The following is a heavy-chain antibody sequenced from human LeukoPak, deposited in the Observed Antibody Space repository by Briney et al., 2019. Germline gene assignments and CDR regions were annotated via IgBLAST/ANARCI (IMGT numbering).Heavy chain of an antibody. D-gene: IGHD3-10*01. CDR1: GYSFTNYW. CDR3: ARRGEGKHLDY. V-gene: IGHV5-51*01. CDR2: IYPGDSDT. Sequence: GESLKIPCKGSGYSFTNYWIGWVRQMPGKGPEWMGIIYPGDSDTRYSPSFQGQVTISVDKSISTAYLQWSSLKASDSAMYYCARRGEGKHLDYWGQGTLVTVSS. J-gene: IGHJ4*02.